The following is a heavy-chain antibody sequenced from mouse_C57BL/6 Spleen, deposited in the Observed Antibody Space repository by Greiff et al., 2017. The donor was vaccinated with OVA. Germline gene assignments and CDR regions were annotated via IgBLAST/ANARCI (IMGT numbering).Heavy chain of an antibody. CDR1: GFTFSSYA. CDR2: ISDGGSYT. J-gene: IGHJ2*01. V-gene: IGHV5-4*01. D-gene: IGHD1-1*01. CDR3: ARDTVPHYFDY. Sequence: EVKVVESGGGLVKPGGSLKLSCAASGFTFSSYAMSWVRQTPEKRLEWVATISDGGSYTYYPDNVKGRFTISRDNAKNNLYLQMSHLKSEDTAMYYCARDTVPHYFDYWGQGTTLTVSS.